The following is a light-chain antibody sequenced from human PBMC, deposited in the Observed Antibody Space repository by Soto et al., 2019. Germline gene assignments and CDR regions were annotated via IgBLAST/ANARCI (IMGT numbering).Light chain of an antibody. CDR1: SYNIGNNY. Sequence: QSVLTQPPSVSAAPGQKVTISCSGRSYNIGNNYVSWYQQLPGTAPKLLIFENNKRPSGIPDRFSGSKSGTSATLGITGLQTGDEADYYFGTWDSSLSAYVFGTGIKVTVL. J-gene: IGLJ1*01. CDR3: GTWDSSLSAYV. V-gene: IGLV1-51*02. CDR2: ENN.